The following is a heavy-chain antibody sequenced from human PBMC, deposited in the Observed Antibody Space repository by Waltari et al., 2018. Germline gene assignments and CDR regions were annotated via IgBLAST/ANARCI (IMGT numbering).Heavy chain of an antibody. J-gene: IGHJ6*03. V-gene: IGHV4-38-2*02. CDR1: GGSISSGYY. CDR2: LHHSGST. CDR3: ARAVRCSGGSCESHYMDV. Sequence: QVQLQESGPGLVKPSETLSLTCTVSGGSISSGYYWVWIPQPPGKGLEWIGSLHHSGSTDYNPSLRSRVTISVDTSKNQFSLKLSSVTAADTAVHYCARAVRCSGGSCESHYMDVWGKGTTVTVSS. D-gene: IGHD2-15*01.